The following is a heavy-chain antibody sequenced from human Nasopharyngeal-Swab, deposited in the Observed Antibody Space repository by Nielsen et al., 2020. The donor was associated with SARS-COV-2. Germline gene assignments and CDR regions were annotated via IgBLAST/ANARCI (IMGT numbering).Heavy chain of an antibody. CDR2: IIENGADT. J-gene: IGHJ4*02. CDR3: VRDYTVNYYGLSTDYYAPLDS. D-gene: IGHD3-9*01. CDR1: GFTFSSYA. Sequence: GGSLRLSCVASGFTFSSYAMSWVRQAPGKGLEWVSGIIENGADTYYADSVKGRSTIFRDNSKNTLYLQMNSLSAEDTAVYYCVRDYTVNYYGLSTDYYAPLDSWGQGTLVTVSS. V-gene: IGHV3-23*01.